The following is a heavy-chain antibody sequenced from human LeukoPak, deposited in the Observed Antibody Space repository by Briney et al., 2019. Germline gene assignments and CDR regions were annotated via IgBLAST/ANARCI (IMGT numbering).Heavy chain of an antibody. V-gene: IGHV1-2*02. Sequence: GASVKVSCKASGYTFTGCYMHWVRQAPGQGLEWMGWINPNSGGTNYAQKFRGRVTMTRDTSISTAYMELSRLRSDDTAVYYCARSWRFCSGDSCYPIDYWGQGTLVTVSS. CDR3: ARSWRFCSGDSCYPIDY. D-gene: IGHD2-15*01. J-gene: IGHJ4*02. CDR2: INPNSGGT. CDR1: GYTFTGCY.